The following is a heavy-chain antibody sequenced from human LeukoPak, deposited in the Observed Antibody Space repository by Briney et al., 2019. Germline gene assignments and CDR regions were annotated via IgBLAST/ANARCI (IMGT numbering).Heavy chain of an antibody. Sequence: LSLTCAGYGASFSGYYWRWIRQPPGKGLEWVSYISRSSNTIYYIDSVKGRFTVSRDNAKNSLYLQMSNLRADDTAVYYCGRDGTVAHLATVHWGQRTLVTVSS. CDR3: GRDGTVAHLATVH. CDR1: GASFSGYY. V-gene: IGHV3-11*04. D-gene: IGHD6-19*01. J-gene: IGHJ4*02. CDR2: ISRSSNTI.